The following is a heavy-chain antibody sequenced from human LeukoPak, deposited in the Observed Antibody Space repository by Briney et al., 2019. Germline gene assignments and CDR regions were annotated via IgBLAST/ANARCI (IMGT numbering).Heavy chain of an antibody. CDR3: AKGEFGVVTANFDY. D-gene: IGHD2-21*02. Sequence: GGSLRLSCTASGFTFRAHGMTWVRQAPGKGLEWVAVISYDGSNKYYADSVKGRFTISGDNSKNTLYLQMNSLRAEDTAVYYCAKGEFGVVTANFDYWGQGTLVTVSS. V-gene: IGHV3-30*18. CDR2: ISYDGSNK. J-gene: IGHJ4*02. CDR1: GFTFRAHG.